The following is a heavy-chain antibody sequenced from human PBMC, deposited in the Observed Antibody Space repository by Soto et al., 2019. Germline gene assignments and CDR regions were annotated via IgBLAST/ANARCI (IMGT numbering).Heavy chain of an antibody. V-gene: IGHV1-3*01. D-gene: IGHD3-10*01. CDR1: GYTFTRYT. CDR2: INPDNGNT. J-gene: IGHJ4*01. CDR3: AKDRRITMVRGVLRAFDS. Sequence: GASVKVSCKASGYTFTRYTMNWVRQAPGQRLEWMGWINPDNGNTKSSQKFQDRVIITRDTSASTAYMDLSSLRAEDTAVYYCAKDRRITMVRGVLRAFDSWGQGNLVTVSS.